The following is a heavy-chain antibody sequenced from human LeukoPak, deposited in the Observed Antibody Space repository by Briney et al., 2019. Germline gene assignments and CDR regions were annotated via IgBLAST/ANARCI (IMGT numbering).Heavy chain of an antibody. V-gene: IGHV4-31*03. CDR2: IYYSGST. CDR3: ASTRFRYYFDH. CDR1: GGSISSGGYY. Sequence: SSETLSLTCTVSGGSISSGGYYWSWIRQHPGKGLEWIGYIYYSGSTYYNPSLKSRVTISVDTSKNQFSLKLSSVTAADTAVHYCASTRFRYYFDHWGQGTLVTVSS. D-gene: IGHD3-3*01. J-gene: IGHJ4*02.